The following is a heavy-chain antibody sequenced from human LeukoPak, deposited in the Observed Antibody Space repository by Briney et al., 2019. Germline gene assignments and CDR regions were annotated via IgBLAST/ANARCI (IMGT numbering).Heavy chain of an antibody. Sequence: GGSLRLSCAASGFTFSSYAMTWVRQAPGKGLEWVSSLSFNGESTYYADSAKGRFTISRDNSKNTLYLQMNSLRADDTAVYYCAKGGYSNGRYYYYYMDVWGEGNTVTVSS. D-gene: IGHD5-18*01. J-gene: IGHJ6*03. CDR1: GFTFSSYA. CDR3: AKGGYSNGRYYYYYMDV. CDR2: LSFNGEST. V-gene: IGHV3-23*01.